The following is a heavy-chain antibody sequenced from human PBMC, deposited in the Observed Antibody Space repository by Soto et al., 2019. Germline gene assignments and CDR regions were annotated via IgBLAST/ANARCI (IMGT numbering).Heavy chain of an antibody. CDR2: INAGNGNT. Sequence: DSVKVSCKASGDAFTSYAMHWVRQAPGQRLEWMGWINAGNGNTKYSQKFQGRVTITRDTSASTAYMQLSSLRSEDTAVYYCARDLSIAARQVAYYWGQGTLVTVSS. V-gene: IGHV1-3*01. J-gene: IGHJ4*02. CDR3: ARDLSIAARQVAYY. CDR1: GDAFTSYA. D-gene: IGHD6-6*01.